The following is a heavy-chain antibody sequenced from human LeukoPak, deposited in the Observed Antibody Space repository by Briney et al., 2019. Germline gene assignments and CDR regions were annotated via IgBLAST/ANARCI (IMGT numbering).Heavy chain of an antibody. D-gene: IGHD3-9*01. J-gene: IGHJ5*02. V-gene: IGHV3-11*01. Sequence: GGSLRLSCAASGFTFSDYYMSWIRQAPGKGLEWVSYISSSGSTTYYADSVKGRFTISRDNSKNTVSLQMNSLRAEDTALYYCARDLDWGAFDAWGQGTLVTVSS. CDR3: ARDLDWGAFDA. CDR2: ISSSGSTT. CDR1: GFTFSDYY.